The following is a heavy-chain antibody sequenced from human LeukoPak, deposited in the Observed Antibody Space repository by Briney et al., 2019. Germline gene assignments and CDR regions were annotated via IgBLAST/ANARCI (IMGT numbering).Heavy chain of an antibody. Sequence: PSETLSLTCAVYGGSFSGYYWSWIRQPPGKGLEWVSGINWNGGSTGYADSVKGRFTISRDNAKNSLYLQMNSLRAEDTALYYCARDGNDYGDYGTFDYWGQGTLVTVSS. CDR1: GGSFSGYY. CDR3: ARDGNDYGDYGTFDY. CDR2: INWNGGST. V-gene: IGHV3-20*04. D-gene: IGHD4-17*01. J-gene: IGHJ4*02.